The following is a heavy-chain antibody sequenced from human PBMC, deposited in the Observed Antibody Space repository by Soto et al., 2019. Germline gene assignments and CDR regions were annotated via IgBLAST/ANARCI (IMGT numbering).Heavy chain of an antibody. CDR3: ANDYGGNFAFDI. V-gene: IGHV1-69*12. Sequence: QVQLVQSGAEVKKPGSSVKVSCKASLGTLRSYAISWGGQAPGQGLEWMGGIIPIFGTANYAQKFQGRVTITADESTSTAYMELSSLRSEDTAVYYCANDYGGNFAFDIWGQGTMVTVSS. CDR1: LGTLRSYA. CDR2: IIPIFGTA. D-gene: IGHD4-17*01. J-gene: IGHJ3*02.